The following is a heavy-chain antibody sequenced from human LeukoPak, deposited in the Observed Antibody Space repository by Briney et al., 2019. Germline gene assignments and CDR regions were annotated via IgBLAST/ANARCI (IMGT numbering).Heavy chain of an antibody. Sequence: SETLSLTCTVSGGSISSTTYHWGRIRQPPGKGLEWIWSIYYSGSTYYNRSLKRRLAISVDTSKQHFSLEQNSVTAACTAVYYCPSDTGGNLDDFDLWGQGTMVTDCS. V-gene: IGHV4-39*02. D-gene: IGHD4-23*01. J-gene: IGHJ3*01. CDR2: IYYSGST. CDR1: GGSISSTTYH. CDR3: PSDTGGNLDDFDL.